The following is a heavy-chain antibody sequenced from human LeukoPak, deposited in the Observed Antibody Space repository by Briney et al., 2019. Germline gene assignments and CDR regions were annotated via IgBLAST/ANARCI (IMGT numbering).Heavy chain of an antibody. CDR2: IRYDGSNK. V-gene: IGHV3-30*02. D-gene: IGHD3-22*01. CDR1: GFTFSSYG. CDR3: AKNARSTLFLQGSYYYHYMDV. J-gene: IGHJ6*03. Sequence: GGSLRLSCAASGFTFSSYGMHWVRQAPGKGLEWVAFIRYDGSNKYYADSVKGRFTISRDNSKNTLYLQMNSLRAEDTAVYYCAKNARSTLFLQGSYYYHYMDVWDKGTTVTISS.